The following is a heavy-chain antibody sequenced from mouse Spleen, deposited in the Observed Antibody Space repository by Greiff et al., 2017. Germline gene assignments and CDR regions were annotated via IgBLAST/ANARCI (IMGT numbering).Heavy chain of an antibody. CDR2: IYPSDSET. V-gene: IGHV1-61*01. CDR3: ARNSITTVVAKDWYFDV. CDR1: GYTFTSYW. D-gene: IGHD1-1*01. J-gene: IGHJ1*01. Sequence: VQLQQPGAELVRPGSSVKLSCKASGYTFTSYWMDWVKQRPGQGLEWIGNIYPSDSETHYNQKFKDKATLTVDKSSSTAYMQLSSLTSEDSAVYYCARNSITTVVAKDWYFDVWGAGTTVTVSS.